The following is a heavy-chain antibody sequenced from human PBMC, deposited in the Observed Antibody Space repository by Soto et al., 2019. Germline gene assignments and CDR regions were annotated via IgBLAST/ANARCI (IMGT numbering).Heavy chain of an antibody. D-gene: IGHD3-3*01. V-gene: IGHV1-18*01. J-gene: IGHJ6*02. CDR3: AKVRDFSGYYGMDV. Sequence: ASVKVSCKASGYTFTSYGISWVRQAPGQGLEWMGWISAYNGNTNYAQKLQGRVTMTTDTSTSTAYMELRSLRSDYTAVYYCAKVRDFSGYYGMDVWGQGTTVTVSS. CDR1: GYTFTSYG. CDR2: ISAYNGNT.